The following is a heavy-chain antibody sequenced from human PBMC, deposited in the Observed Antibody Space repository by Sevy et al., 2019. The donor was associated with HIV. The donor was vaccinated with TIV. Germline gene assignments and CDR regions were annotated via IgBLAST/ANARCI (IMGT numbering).Heavy chain of an antibody. CDR1: GFRFIGHN. D-gene: IGHD1-26*01. J-gene: IGHJ4*02. Sequence: GGSLRLSCAASGFRFIGHNVNWVRQAPGKGLEWVSSISGSSNYIYYAESLKGRFVISRDNVQDEVYLQMNSLRADDTAIYYCARGPPDGSYDYFDSWGQGTLVTVSS. V-gene: IGHV3-21*06. CDR2: ISGSSNYI. CDR3: ARGPPDGSYDYFDS.